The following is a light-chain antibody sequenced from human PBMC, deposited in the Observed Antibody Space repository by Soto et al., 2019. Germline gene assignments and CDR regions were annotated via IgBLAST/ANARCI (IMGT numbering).Light chain of an antibody. CDR1: QSISSW. J-gene: IGKJ1*01. Sequence: DIQMTQSPSTLSASVGDRVTITCRARQSISSWLAWYQQKPGKAPKLLIDKASSLETGVPSRFSGRGSGTEFTLIISSLQPDDFASYYCQQYGSSSPWTFGQGTKVEIK. V-gene: IGKV1-5*03. CDR2: KAS. CDR3: QQYGSSSPWT.